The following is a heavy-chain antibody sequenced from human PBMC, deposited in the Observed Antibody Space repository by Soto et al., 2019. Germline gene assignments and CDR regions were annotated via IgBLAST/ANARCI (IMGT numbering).Heavy chain of an antibody. V-gene: IGHV4-31*03. D-gene: IGHD3-10*01. CDR3: ARGENGSGNFDP. J-gene: IGHJ5*02. Sequence: SETLSLTCTVSGGSISSGGYYWSWIRQHPGKGLEWIGYIYYSGSTYYNPSLKSRVTISVDTSKNQFSLKLSSVTAADTAVYYWARGENGSGNFDPWGQGTLVTVSS. CDR1: GGSISSGGYY. CDR2: IYYSGST.